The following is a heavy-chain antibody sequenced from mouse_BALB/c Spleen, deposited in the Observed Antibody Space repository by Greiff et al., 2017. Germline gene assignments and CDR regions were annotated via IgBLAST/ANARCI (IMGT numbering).Heavy chain of an antibody. CDR3: ARSYYGYDAMDY. CDR1: GYTFTNYW. V-gene: IGHV1-63*02. Sequence: VQLQQSGAELVRPGTSVKISCKASGYTFTNYWLGWVKQRPGHGLEWIGDIYPGVGYTNYNEKFKGKATLTADTSSSTAYMQLSSLTSEDSAVYFCARSYYGYDAMDYWGQGTSVTVSS. J-gene: IGHJ4*01. D-gene: IGHD1-2*01. CDR2: IYPGVGYT.